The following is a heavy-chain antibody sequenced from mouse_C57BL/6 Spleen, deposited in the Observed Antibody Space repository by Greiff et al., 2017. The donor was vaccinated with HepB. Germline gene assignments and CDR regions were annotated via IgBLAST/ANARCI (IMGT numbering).Heavy chain of an antibody. J-gene: IGHJ3*01. CDR1: GYTFTDFE. CDR3: TGPGTEVFAY. CDR2: IDPDTGGT. Sequence: QVQLQQSGAELVRPGASVTLSCKASGYTFTDFEMHWVKQTHVHGLEWIGAIDPDTGGTAYNQKFKGKAILTADKSSSTAYMELRSLASEASAVYYCTGPGTEVFAYWGQGTLVTISA. D-gene: IGHD4-1*01. V-gene: IGHV1-15*01.